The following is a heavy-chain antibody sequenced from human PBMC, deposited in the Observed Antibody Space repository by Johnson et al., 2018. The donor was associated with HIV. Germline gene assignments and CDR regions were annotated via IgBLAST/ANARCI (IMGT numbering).Heavy chain of an antibody. CDR3: ASGDDVGF. CDR1: GLTFSHYP. J-gene: IGHJ4*03. Sequence: QVQLVESGGGVVQPGTSLRLSCAASGLTFSHYPMHWVRQAPGKGLEWVAVISYDGSNKYYADSVKGRFTISRDKSKSTLFLQMNSLRLEDTAVYYCASGDDVGFWGHGTLVTVSS. V-gene: IGHV3-30*04. D-gene: IGHD5-12*01. CDR2: ISYDGSNK.